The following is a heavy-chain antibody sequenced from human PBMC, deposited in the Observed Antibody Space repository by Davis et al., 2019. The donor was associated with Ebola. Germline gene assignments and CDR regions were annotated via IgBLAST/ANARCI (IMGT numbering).Heavy chain of an antibody. J-gene: IGHJ4*02. CDR2: INPNSGGT. CDR1: GYPFNAFY. V-gene: IGHV1-2*06. Sequence: ASVKVSCKTSGYPFNAFYIHWVRQAPGQGLEWMGRINPNSGGTNYAQKFQGRVTMTRDTSISTAYMELSRLRSDDTAVYYCARDGSSGWYTNLDYWGQGTLVTVSS. CDR3: ARDGSSGWYTNLDY. D-gene: IGHD6-19*01.